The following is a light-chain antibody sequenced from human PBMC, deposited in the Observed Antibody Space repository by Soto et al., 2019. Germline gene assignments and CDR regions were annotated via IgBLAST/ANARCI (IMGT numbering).Light chain of an antibody. V-gene: IGLV4-69*01. CDR2: VNSDGSH. Sequence: QSVLTQSPSASASLGASVKLTCTLSSGHSSYAIAWHQQQPEKGPRYLMNVNSDGSHSKGDGIPDRFSGSSSGAERYLTISSLQSEDEPDYYCQTWGTGIRVFGGGTKLTVL. CDR1: SGHSSYA. J-gene: IGLJ3*02. CDR3: QTWGTGIRV.